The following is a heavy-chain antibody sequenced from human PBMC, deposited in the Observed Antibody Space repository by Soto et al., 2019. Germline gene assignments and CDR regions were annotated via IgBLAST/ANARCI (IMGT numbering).Heavy chain of an antibody. J-gene: IGHJ6*03. CDR2: IYYSGST. D-gene: IGHD3-3*01. Sequence: PSETLSLTCTVSGGSISSYYWSWIRQPPGKGLEWIGYIYYSGSTNYNPSLKSRVTISVDTSKNQFSLKLSSVTAADTAVYYCARHGSGYSYYYYYYMDVWGKGTTVTVSS. CDR3: ARHGSGYSYYYYYYMDV. V-gene: IGHV4-59*08. CDR1: GGSISSYY.